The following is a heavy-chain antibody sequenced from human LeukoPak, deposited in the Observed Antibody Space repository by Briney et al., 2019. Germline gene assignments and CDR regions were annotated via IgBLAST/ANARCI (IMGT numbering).Heavy chain of an antibody. Sequence: SETLSLTCTVSGGSISSSTYYWGWIRQPPGKGLEWIGSIYNNGNTYYNPSLKSRVTISVDMSKNQFSLKLSSVTAADTAVYYCARSYPAYSSGWYGFGPWGQGTLVTVSS. CDR3: ARSYPAYSSGWYGFGP. CDR2: IYNNGNT. J-gene: IGHJ5*02. V-gene: IGHV4-39*01. CDR1: GGSISSSTYY. D-gene: IGHD6-19*01.